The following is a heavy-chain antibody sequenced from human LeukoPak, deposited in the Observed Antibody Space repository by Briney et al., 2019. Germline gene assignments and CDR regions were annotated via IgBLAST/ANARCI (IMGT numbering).Heavy chain of an antibody. CDR2: IWYDGSNK. J-gene: IGHJ4*02. V-gene: IGHV3-33*08. CDR3: AGDRATSYFDY. D-gene: IGHD1-26*01. Sequence: HPGGSLRLSCAASGFTFSSYAMHWVRQAPGKGLEWVAFIWYDGSNKYYTDSVKGRFTISRDNSKNTLYLQMNSLRAEDTAVYYCAGDRATSYFDYWGQGALVTISS. CDR1: GFTFSSYA.